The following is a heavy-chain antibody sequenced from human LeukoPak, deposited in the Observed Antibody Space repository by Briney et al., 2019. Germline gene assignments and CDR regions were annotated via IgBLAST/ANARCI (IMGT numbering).Heavy chain of an antibody. Sequence: GGSLRLSCVDSGFTFSSYAMHWVRQAPGKGLEWVAVISYDGSNKYYADSVKGRFTISRDNSKSTLYLQMNSLRAEDTAVYYCARDRGYGLGYWGQGTLVTVSS. CDR2: ISYDGSNK. J-gene: IGHJ4*02. CDR3: ARDRGYGLGY. V-gene: IGHV3-30*04. D-gene: IGHD5-18*01. CDR1: GFTFSSYA.